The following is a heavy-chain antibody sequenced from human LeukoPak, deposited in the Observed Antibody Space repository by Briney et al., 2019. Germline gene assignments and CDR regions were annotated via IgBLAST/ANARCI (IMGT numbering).Heavy chain of an antibody. J-gene: IGHJ6*02. V-gene: IGHV4-30-2*01. CDR2: IYHSGST. CDR1: GGSISSGGYS. CDR3: ARARIAAAGAQYGMDV. D-gene: IGHD6-13*01. Sequence: SQTLSLTCAVSGGSISSGGYSWSWIRQPPGKGLEWIGYIYHSGSTYYNPSLKSRVTISVDRSKNQFPLKLSSVTAADTAVYYCARARIAAAGAQYGMDVWGQGTTVTVSS.